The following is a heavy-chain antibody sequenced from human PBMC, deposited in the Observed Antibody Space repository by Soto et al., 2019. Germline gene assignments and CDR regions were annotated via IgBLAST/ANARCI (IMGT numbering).Heavy chain of an antibody. Sequence: QVQLQESGTELVEPSETLSLTCTVSGGSISSYYWSWIRQPAGKGLQWIGRIYTSGSTNYNPSFKSRITMSVDTSKNQFSLKLSSVTAADPAVYYCARDDTWWHFDLWGRGTLVTVSS. CDR1: GGSISSYY. CDR2: IYTSGST. J-gene: IGHJ2*01. D-gene: IGHD2-2*02. CDR3: ARDDTWWHFDL. V-gene: IGHV4-4*07.